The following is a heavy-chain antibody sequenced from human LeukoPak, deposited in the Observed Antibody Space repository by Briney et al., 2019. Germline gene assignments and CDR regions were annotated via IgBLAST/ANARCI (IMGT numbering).Heavy chain of an antibody. V-gene: IGHV3-7*01. CDR1: GFPFSGYW. CDR3: SRSLDY. Sequence: QPGGSLLLSCAASGFPFSGYWMDWVRQAPGEGMEWVANINHDGSVQYYAASVRGRFTISRDNAKNSLYLQMNILRAEDTAIYYCSRSLDYLGQGALVTVSS. J-gene: IGHJ4*02. CDR2: INHDGSVQ.